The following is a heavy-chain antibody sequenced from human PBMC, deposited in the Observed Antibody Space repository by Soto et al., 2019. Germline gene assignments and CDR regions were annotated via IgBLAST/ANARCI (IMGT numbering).Heavy chain of an antibody. Sequence: QVQLQESGPGLVKPSETLSLTCSVSGGSIITHYWSWIRQPPGKGLEWIGYIHYTGSTDYNPSLKXRXTIXVDTSKNQFSLKLTSVTAADTAVYYCARGGWSLDYWGQGTLVTVSS. CDR1: GGSIITHY. D-gene: IGHD2-15*01. J-gene: IGHJ4*02. CDR2: IHYTGST. CDR3: ARGGWSLDY. V-gene: IGHV4-59*11.